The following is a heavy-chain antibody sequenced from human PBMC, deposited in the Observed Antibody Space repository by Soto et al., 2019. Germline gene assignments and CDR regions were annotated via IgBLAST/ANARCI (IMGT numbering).Heavy chain of an antibody. Sequence: QVQLVQSGAEEKKPGASVKVSCKASGYTFTSYAMHWVRQAPGQRLEWMGWINAGNGNTKYSQKFQGRVTITRDASASTAYMELSSLRSEDTAVYYCARGSGPMIEWHWGQGTLVTVSS. CDR1: GYTFTSYA. CDR3: ARGSGPMIEWH. V-gene: IGHV1-3*05. D-gene: IGHD3-22*01. CDR2: INAGNGNT. J-gene: IGHJ4*02.